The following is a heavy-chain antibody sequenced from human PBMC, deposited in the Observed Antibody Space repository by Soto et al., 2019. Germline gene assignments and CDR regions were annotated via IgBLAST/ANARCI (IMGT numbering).Heavy chain of an antibody. J-gene: IGHJ6*04. CDR3: VLYYDFWSGYQSLDV. V-gene: IGHV1-46*01. CDR1: GYTFTSYY. Sequence: RASVKVSCKASGYTFTSYYMHWVRQAPGQGLEWMGIINPSGGSTSYAQKFQGRVTMTRDTSTSTVYMELSSLRSEDTAVYYCVLYYDFWSGYQSLDVWGKGTTVTVSS. CDR2: INPSGGST. D-gene: IGHD3-3*01.